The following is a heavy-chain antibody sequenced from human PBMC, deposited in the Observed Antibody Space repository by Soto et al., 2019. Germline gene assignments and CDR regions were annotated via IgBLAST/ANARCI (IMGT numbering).Heavy chain of an antibody. J-gene: IGHJ3*02. CDR2: ISYDGSNK. Sequence: QVQLVESGGGVVQPGRSLRLSCAASGFTFSSYAMHWVRQAPGKGLEWVAGISYDGSNKYYADSVKGRFTISRDNSKNTLYLQMNSLRAEDTAVYYCASDYGEPDAFDIWGQGTMVTVSS. CDR3: ASDYGEPDAFDI. V-gene: IGHV3-30-3*01. D-gene: IGHD3-10*01. CDR1: GFTFSSYA.